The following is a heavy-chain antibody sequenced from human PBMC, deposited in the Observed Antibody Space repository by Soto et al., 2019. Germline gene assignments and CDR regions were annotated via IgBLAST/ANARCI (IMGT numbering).Heavy chain of an antibody. D-gene: IGHD3-16*01. CDR2: ISYDGSYK. Sequence: QVQLVEAGGGVVQPGRSLRLSCAASGFTFSSYGMHWVRQAPGKGLEWVAVISYDGSYKYYADSVKGRFTISRDNSKNTLYLQMNSLRAEDTAVYYCAKWNGGFDYWGQGTLVTVSS. J-gene: IGHJ4*02. CDR1: GFTFSSYG. CDR3: AKWNGGFDY. V-gene: IGHV3-30*18.